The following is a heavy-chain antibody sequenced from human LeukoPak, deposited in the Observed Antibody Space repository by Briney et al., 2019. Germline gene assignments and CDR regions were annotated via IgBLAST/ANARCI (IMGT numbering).Heavy chain of an antibody. D-gene: IGHD4-17*01. V-gene: IGHV3-21*01. Sequence: GGSLRLSCAASGFTFSSYSMNWVRQAPGKGLEWVSSISSSSSYIYYADSVKGRFTISRDNAKNSLYLQMNSLRAEDTAVYYCAREWINDYDQGDYWGQGTLVTVSS. CDR2: ISSSSSYI. CDR3: AREWINDYDQGDY. J-gene: IGHJ4*02. CDR1: GFTFSSYS.